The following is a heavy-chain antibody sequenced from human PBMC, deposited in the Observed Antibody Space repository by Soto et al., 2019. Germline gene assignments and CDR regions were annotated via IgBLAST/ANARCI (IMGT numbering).Heavy chain of an antibody. CDR1: GYTFTSYC. J-gene: IGHJ5*02. Sequence: ASVKVSCKASGYTFTSYCISWVRQAPGQGLEWMGWISAYNGNTNYAQKLQGRVTMTTDTSTSTAYMELRSLRSDDTAVYYCARTGRLTTVTFNWFDPWGQGTLVTVSS. D-gene: IGHD4-17*01. CDR3: ARTGRLTTVTFNWFDP. V-gene: IGHV1-18*01. CDR2: ISAYNGNT.